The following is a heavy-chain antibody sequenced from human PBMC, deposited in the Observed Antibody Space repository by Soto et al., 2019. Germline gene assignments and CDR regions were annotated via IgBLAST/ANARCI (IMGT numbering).Heavy chain of an antibody. CDR2: ITSSHRII. Sequence: PGGSPGLACAASGFTFSDYYMSWIRQAPGKGLQWVSYITSSHRIIYYADSAKGRFTISRANAKNSLYLQMHSLRAEATAVYYCAIDLVYYGSSGYFDDWGQGTLVTVSS. J-gene: IGHJ4*02. CDR3: AIDLVYYGSSGYFDD. D-gene: IGHD3-22*01. V-gene: IGHV3-11*01. CDR1: GFTFSDYY.